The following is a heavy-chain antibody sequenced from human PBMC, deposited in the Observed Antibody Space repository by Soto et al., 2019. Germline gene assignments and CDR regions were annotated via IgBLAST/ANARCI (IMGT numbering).Heavy chain of an antibody. V-gene: IGHV3-30-3*01. CDR3: ARPPGIAVADPIDY. CDR2: ISYDGSNK. D-gene: IGHD6-19*01. Sequence: PGGSLRLSCAASGFTFSSYAMHWVRQAPGKGLEWVAVISYDGSNKYYADSVKGRFTISRDNSKNTLYLQMNSLRAEDTAVYYCARPPGIAVADPIDYWGQGTLVTVSS. J-gene: IGHJ4*02. CDR1: GFTFSSYA.